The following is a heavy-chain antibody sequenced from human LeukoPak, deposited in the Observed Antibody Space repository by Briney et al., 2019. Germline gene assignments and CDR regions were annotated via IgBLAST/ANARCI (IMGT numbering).Heavy chain of an antibody. V-gene: IGHV4-39*01. J-gene: IGHJ6*03. D-gene: IGHD3-3*01. CDR2: IYYSGST. CDR1: GGSISSGGYY. Sequence: PSQTLSLTCTVSGGSISSGGYYWGWIRQPPGKGLEWIGSIYYSGSTYYNPSLKSRVTISVDTSKNQFSLKLSSVTAADTAVYYCARLPSYYDFWSGYLGTPPYYYMDVWGKGTTVTVSS. CDR3: ARLPSYYDFWSGYLGTPPYYYMDV.